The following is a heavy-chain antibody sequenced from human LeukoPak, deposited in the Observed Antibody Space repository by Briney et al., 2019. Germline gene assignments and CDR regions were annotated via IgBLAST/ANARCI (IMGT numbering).Heavy chain of an antibody. CDR3: ARFFIAAAESWFDP. J-gene: IGHJ5*02. Sequence: SETLSLTCTVSGGSISSYYWSWIRQPPGKGLEWIGYIYYSGSTNYNPSLKSRVTISVDTSKNQFSLKLSSVTAADTAVYYCARFFIAAAESWFDPWGQGTLVTVSS. D-gene: IGHD6-13*01. V-gene: IGHV4-59*08. CDR1: GGSISSYY. CDR2: IYYSGST.